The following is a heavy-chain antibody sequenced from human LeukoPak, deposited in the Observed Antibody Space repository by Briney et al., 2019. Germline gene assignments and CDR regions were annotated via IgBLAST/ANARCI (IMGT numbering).Heavy chain of an antibody. Sequence: SETLSLTCTVSGGSLRSSSYYWGWGRQPPGKGLECSGSIYYRGSTYYNPSLKSRLTISVDTSMNQLSLKLNSVSAADTAVYYCARLLLGELPPDVWGQGTTVTVS. CDR2: IYYRGST. D-gene: IGHD3-10*01. CDR3: ARLLLGELPPDV. J-gene: IGHJ6*02. CDR1: GGSLRSSSYY. V-gene: IGHV4-39*01.